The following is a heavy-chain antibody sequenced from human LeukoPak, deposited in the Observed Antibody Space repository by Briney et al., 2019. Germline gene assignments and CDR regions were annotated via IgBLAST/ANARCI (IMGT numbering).Heavy chain of an antibody. D-gene: IGHD3-22*01. Sequence: SETLSLTCAVYGGSFSGYYWSWIRQPPGKGLEWIGYIYYSGSTNYNPSLKSRVTISVDTSKNQFSLKLSSVTAADTAVYYCARSAYYYDSSGQADIWGQGTMVTVSS. V-gene: IGHV4-59*01. CDR2: IYYSGST. J-gene: IGHJ3*02. CDR1: GGSFSGYY. CDR3: ARSAYYYDSSGQADI.